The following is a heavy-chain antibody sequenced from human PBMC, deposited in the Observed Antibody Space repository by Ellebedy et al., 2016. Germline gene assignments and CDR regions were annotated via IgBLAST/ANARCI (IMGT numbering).Heavy chain of an antibody. CDR3: ARAGWYCSGGSCYSTVDY. D-gene: IGHD2-15*01. CDR1: GGSFSGYY. Sequence: SETLSLTXAVYGGSFSGYYWSWIRQPPGKGLEWIGEINHSGSTNYNPSLKSRVTISVDTSKNQFSLKLSSVTAADTAVYYCARAGWYCSGGSCYSTVDYWGQGTLVTVSS. CDR2: INHSGST. V-gene: IGHV4-34*01. J-gene: IGHJ4*02.